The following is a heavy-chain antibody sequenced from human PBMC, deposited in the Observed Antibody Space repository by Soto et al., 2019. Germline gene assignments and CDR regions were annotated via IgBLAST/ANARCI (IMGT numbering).Heavy chain of an antibody. CDR1: GFTFSSYD. CDR3: ARVNWYFDL. J-gene: IGHJ2*01. V-gene: IGHV3-13*01. Sequence: EVQLVESGGGLVQPWGSLRLSCAASGFTFSSYDMLWVRQAAGKGLEWVSTIDTTGDTYYPASVKGRFTISRDNAKKSLYLEMNRLRAGDTAVYYCARVNWYFDLWGRGTLVTVSS. CDR2: IDTTGDT.